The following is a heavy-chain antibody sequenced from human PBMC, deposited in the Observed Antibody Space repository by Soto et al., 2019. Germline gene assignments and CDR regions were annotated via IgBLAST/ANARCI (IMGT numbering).Heavy chain of an antibody. CDR1: GGSFSGYY. J-gene: IGHJ4*02. CDR2: INNSGST. Sequence: PSETLSLTCAVYGGSFSGYYWSWIRQPPGKGLEWILEINNSGSTNYNPSLKSRVTISVETSKNQFSLKLSSVTAADTAVYYCARLPYYDILTAKTKFDXWGQGTIFTVSX. V-gene: IGHV4-34*01. D-gene: IGHD3-9*01. CDR3: ARLPYYDILTAKTKFDX.